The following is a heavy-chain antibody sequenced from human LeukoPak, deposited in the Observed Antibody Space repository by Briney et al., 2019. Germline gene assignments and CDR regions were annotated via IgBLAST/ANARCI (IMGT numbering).Heavy chain of an antibody. CDR2: ISGSGGST. CDR1: GFTFSRYA. V-gene: IGHV3-23*01. Sequence: GGSLRLSCAASGFTFSRYAMSWVRQAPGKGLEWVSAISGSGGSTYYADSVKGRFTISRDNSKNTLYLQMNSLRAEDTAVYYCAKDEVDYDFWSGYYHDYWGQGTLVTVSS. D-gene: IGHD3-3*01. J-gene: IGHJ4*02. CDR3: AKDEVDYDFWSGYYHDY.